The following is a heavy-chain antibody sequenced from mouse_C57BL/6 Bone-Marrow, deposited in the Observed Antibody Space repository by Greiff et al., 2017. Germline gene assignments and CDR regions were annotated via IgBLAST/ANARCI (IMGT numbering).Heavy chain of an antibody. Sequence: EVQLVESGGGLVKPGGSLKLSCAASGFTFSSYAMSWVRQTPEKRLEWVATIIDGGSYTYYPDNVKGRFTISRDNAKNNLYLQMSHLKSEDTAMYYCAREWTVVALDCYFDVWGTGTTVTVSS. CDR1: GFTFSSYA. CDR3: AREWTVVALDCYFDV. CDR2: IIDGGSYT. D-gene: IGHD1-1*01. J-gene: IGHJ1*03. V-gene: IGHV5-4*01.